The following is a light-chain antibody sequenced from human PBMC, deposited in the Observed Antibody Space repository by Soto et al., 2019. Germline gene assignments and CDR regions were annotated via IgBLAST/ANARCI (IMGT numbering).Light chain of an antibody. J-gene: IGKJ2*01. V-gene: IGKV4-1*01. CDR2: GAS. CDR1: QSVLFSSNNQKY. CDR3: QQYYSIPFT. Sequence: DIVMTQSPDSLAVSLGERATINCKSSQSVLFSSNNQKYLAWYQQKPGQPPKLLVYGASTRDSGVPDRFSGSGSGTDFTLTISSLQAEDVAVYYCQQYYSIPFTFGQGTKLEI.